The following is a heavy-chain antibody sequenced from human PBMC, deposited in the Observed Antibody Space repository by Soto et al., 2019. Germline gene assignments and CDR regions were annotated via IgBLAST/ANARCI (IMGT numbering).Heavy chain of an antibody. CDR3: AREGRRRRPGVFLRSYYYMDV. CDR1: GYTFTSYY. D-gene: IGHD6-13*01. CDR2: INPSGGST. Sequence: ASVKVSCKASGYTFTSYYMHWVRQAPGQGLEWMGIINPSGGSTSYAQKFQGRVTMTRDTSTSTVYMELSSLRSEDTAVYYCAREGRRRRPGVFLRSYYYMDVWGKGTTVTVSS. V-gene: IGHV1-46*03. J-gene: IGHJ6*03.